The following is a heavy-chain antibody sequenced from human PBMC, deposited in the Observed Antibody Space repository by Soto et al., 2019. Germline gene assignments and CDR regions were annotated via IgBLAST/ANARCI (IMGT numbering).Heavy chain of an antibody. CDR2: ISGSGSRT. D-gene: IGHD3-22*01. CDR3: AKDLYYYDSSGYYYAFDI. CDR1: GFTFSSYA. V-gene: IGHV3-23*01. Sequence: GGSLRLSCAASGFTFSSYAMSWVRQAPGKGLEWVSAISGSGSRTYYADSVKGRFTISRDNSKNTLYLQMNSLRAEDTAVYYCAKDLYYYDSSGYYYAFDIWGQGTMVTVSS. J-gene: IGHJ3*02.